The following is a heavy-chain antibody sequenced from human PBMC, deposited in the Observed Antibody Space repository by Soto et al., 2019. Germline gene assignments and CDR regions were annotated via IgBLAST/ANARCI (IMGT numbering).Heavy chain of an antibody. Sequence: PGESLKISCKGSGYSFPNYWIGWVRQMPGKGLEWMGIIYPGDSDIRYSPSFQGQDTISADKSISTAYLQWSSLKASDTAMYYCARHRGIAAAGTIALDYWGQGSLVTVSS. D-gene: IGHD6-13*01. V-gene: IGHV5-51*01. CDR3: ARHRGIAAAGTIALDY. CDR2: IYPGDSDI. J-gene: IGHJ4*02. CDR1: GYSFPNYW.